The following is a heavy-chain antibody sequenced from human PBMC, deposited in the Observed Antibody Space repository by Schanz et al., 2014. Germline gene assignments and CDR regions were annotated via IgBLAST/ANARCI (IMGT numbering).Heavy chain of an antibody. CDR3: AKSLESCPGGRCSRGYFDY. CDR1: GFSFSDYY. D-gene: IGHD2-8*02. V-gene: IGHV3-7*05. CDR2: IKEDGSVK. Sequence: GQLVESGGGVDQPGGSLRLSCAASGFSFSDYYMSWVRQAPGKGLEWVANIKEDGSVKDYVDSVKGRFTISRDNAKRSLFLQMNSLRAEDAAVYYCAKSLESCPGGRCSRGYFDYWGQGTLVTVSA. J-gene: IGHJ4*02.